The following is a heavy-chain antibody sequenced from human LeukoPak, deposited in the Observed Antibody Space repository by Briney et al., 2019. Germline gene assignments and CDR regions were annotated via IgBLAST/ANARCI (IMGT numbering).Heavy chain of an antibody. D-gene: IGHD2-21*01. Sequence: ASVKVSCKASGYTFTSYDINWVRQATGQGLEWMGWMNPNSGNTGYAQKFQGRVTITRNTSINTAYMELSSLRSEDTAVYYCARVLAYCGGDCYPFDYWGQGTLVTVSS. V-gene: IGHV1-8*03. J-gene: IGHJ4*02. CDR3: ARVLAYCGGDCYPFDY. CDR2: MNPNSGNT. CDR1: GYTFTSYD.